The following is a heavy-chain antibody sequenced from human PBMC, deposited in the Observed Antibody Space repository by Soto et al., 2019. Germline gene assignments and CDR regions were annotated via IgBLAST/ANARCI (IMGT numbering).Heavy chain of an antibody. CDR2: INSDGSST. CDR1: GFAVSSNY. J-gene: IGHJ4*02. Sequence: HPGGSLRLSCSASGFAVSSNYMSWVRQAPGKGLEWVSRINSDGSSTSYADSVKGRFTISRDNAKNTLYLQMNSLRAEDTAVYYCAIRASYYDSSGYFDYWGQGTLVTVSS. D-gene: IGHD3-22*01. V-gene: IGHV3-74*01. CDR3: AIRASYYDSSGYFDY.